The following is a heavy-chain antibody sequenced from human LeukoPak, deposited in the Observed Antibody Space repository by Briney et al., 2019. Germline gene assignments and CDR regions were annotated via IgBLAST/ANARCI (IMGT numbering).Heavy chain of an antibody. Sequence: GGSLRLSCATSGFTFRNFDLHWVRQATGEGLEWVSAIGTAGDTYYPDSVKGRFTISRDNAKNSFYLQMNNLRVGDTAVYYCSRGGAPAGYAYDIWGHGTVVTVFS. CDR1: GFTFRNFD. CDR2: IGTAGDT. CDR3: SRGGAPAGYAYDI. D-gene: IGHD6-13*01. J-gene: IGHJ3*02. V-gene: IGHV3-13*01.